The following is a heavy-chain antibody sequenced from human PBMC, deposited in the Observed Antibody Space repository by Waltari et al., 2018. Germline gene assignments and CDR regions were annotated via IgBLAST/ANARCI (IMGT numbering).Heavy chain of an antibody. D-gene: IGHD6-6*01. Sequence: QVQLVQSGAEVKKPGSSVKVSCKASGGTFSSYAISWVRQAPGQGLEWMGRIIPIFGTANYEKKFQCRVTITADKSTGTAYMELSSLRSEDTAVYDCARLLGSSSGEYYYYYGMDVWGQGTTVTVSS. CDR2: IIPIFGTA. V-gene: IGHV1-69*08. CDR1: GGTFSSYA. J-gene: IGHJ6*02. CDR3: ARLLGSSSGEYYYYYGMDV.